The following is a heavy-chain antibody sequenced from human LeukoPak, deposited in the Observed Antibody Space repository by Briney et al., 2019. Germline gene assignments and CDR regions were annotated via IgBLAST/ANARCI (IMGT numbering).Heavy chain of an antibody. D-gene: IGHD3-3*01. CDR1: GFTFSSYA. CDR2: ISSSSSYI. CDR3: ARAGVEEVTIFGVVIKYYFDY. V-gene: IGHV3-21*01. J-gene: IGHJ4*02. Sequence: PGGSLRLSCAASGFTFSSYAMSWVRQAPGKGLEWVSSISSSSSYIYYADSVKGRFTISRDNAKNSLYLQMNSLRAEDTAVYYCARAGVEEVTIFGVVIKYYFDYWGQGTLVTVSS.